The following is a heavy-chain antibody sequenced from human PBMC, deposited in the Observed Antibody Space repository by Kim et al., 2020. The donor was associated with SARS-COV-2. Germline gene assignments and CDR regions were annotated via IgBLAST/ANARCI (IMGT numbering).Heavy chain of an antibody. CDR3: ARDVRGVINWFDP. Sequence: YTPSLEGRVTVSVDTSRNQFSLKLSSVTAADTAVYYCARDVRGVINWFDPWGQGTLVTVSS. D-gene: IGHD3-10*01. J-gene: IGHJ5*02. V-gene: IGHV4-30-2*05.